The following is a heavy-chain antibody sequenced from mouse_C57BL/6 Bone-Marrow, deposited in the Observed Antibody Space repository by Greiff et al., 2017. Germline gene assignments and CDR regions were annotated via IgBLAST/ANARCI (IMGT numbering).Heavy chain of an antibody. Sequence: VHLVESGAELVKPGASVKISCKASGYAFSSYWMNWVKPRPGNGLEWIGQIYPGDGDTNYNGKFKGKATLTADKSSSTAYMQLSSLPSEDSAVYFCARWGANWDPFDYWCQGTTLTVSS. V-gene: IGHV1-80*01. CDR3: ARWGANWDPFDY. CDR1: GYAFSSYW. D-gene: IGHD4-1*01. J-gene: IGHJ2*01. CDR2: IYPGDGDT.